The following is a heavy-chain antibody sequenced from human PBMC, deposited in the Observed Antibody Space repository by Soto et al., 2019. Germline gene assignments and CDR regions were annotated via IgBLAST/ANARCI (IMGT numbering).Heavy chain of an antibody. D-gene: IGHD1-20*01. CDR3: TTVGNVYNGNLVYYGMDV. Sequence: GGYLRLSCAASGFTFSNAWMSWVRQAPGKGLEWVGRIKSKTDGGATDYAAPVKGRFTISRDDSKNTLYLQMNSLKTEDTAVYYCTTVGNVYNGNLVYYGMDVWGEGTTVTVYS. J-gene: IGHJ6*04. CDR1: GFTFSNAW. CDR2: IKSKTDGGAT. V-gene: IGHV3-15*01.